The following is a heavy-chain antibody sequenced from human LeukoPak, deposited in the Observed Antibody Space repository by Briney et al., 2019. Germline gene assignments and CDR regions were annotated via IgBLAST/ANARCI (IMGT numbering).Heavy chain of an antibody. V-gene: IGHV1-46*01. J-gene: IGHJ4*02. D-gene: IGHD1-26*01. CDR2: ISPSGDTT. Sequence: GASVKVSCKASGYTFSSHYMHWVRQAPGQGLEWMGGISPSGDTTFYAQRFQGRLTMTRDTSTSIVYMELSSLRSEDTAVYYCAREAITLKNFDYWGQGTLVTVSS. CDR1: GYTFSSHY. CDR3: AREAITLKNFDY.